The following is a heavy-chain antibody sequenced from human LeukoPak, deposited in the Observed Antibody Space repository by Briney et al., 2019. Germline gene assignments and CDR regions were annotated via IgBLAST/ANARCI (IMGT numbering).Heavy chain of an antibody. J-gene: IGHJ2*01. D-gene: IGHD3-10*01. V-gene: IGHV4-34*01. CDR2: INHSGSS. CDR1: GGSFSGCY. CDR3: ARGYSSTGFGENFDL. Sequence: SETLSLTCAVHGGSFSGCYWSWIRQSPGKGLDWIGEINHSGSSNYNPSLKSRVTISVDTSKNQFSLKLRSVTAADTAVYYCARGYSSTGFGENFDLWGRGTLATVSS.